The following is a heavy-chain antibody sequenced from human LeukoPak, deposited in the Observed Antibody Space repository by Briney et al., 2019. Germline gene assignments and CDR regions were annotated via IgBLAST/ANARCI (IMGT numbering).Heavy chain of an antibody. Sequence: GGSLRLSCAASGFTFSSYAMSWVGQAPGKGLGWVSAISGRGGSKYYPDSVKGRFTISRDNSKNTLSLQMTSLRAEDTAVYYCAKDRYYDILPGRAPFDYWGQGTLVTVSS. V-gene: IGHV3-23*01. CDR2: ISGRGGSK. CDR1: GFTFSSYA. J-gene: IGHJ4*02. D-gene: IGHD3-9*01. CDR3: AKDRYYDILPGRAPFDY.